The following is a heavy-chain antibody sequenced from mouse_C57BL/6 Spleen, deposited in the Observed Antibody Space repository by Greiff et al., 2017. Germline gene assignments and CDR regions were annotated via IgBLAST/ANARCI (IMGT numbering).Heavy chain of an antibody. CDR1: GYTFTDYY. D-gene: IGHD2-5*01. J-gene: IGHJ3*01. Sequence: EVQLQQSGPELVKPGASVKISCKASGYTFTDYYMNWVKQSHGKSLEWIGDINPNNGGTSYNQKFKGKATLTVDKSSSTAYVELRSLTSEDSAVYYCARRGYSNPWFAYWGQGTLVTVSA. CDR2: INPNNGGT. V-gene: IGHV1-26*01. CDR3: ARRGYSNPWFAY.